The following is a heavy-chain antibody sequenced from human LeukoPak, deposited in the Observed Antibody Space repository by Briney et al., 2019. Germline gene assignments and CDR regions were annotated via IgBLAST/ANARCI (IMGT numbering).Heavy chain of an antibody. CDR2: ISGSGGST. CDR3: AKGGHIVVVTADDAFDI. CDR1: GFTFSSYA. D-gene: IGHD2-21*02. V-gene: IGHV3-23*01. Sequence: GGSLRLSCAASGFTFSSYAMSWVRQAPGKGLEWVSAISGSGGSTYYADSVRGRLTISRDNSKNTLYLQMNSLRAEDTAVYYCAKGGHIVVVTADDAFDIWGQGTMVTVSS. J-gene: IGHJ3*02.